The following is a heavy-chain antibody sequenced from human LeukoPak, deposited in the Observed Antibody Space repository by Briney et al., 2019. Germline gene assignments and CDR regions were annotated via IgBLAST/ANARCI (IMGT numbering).Heavy chain of an antibody. J-gene: IGHJ4*02. D-gene: IGHD2-2*01. Sequence: ASVKVSCKASGYTFTSYSIYWVRQAPGQGLEWMGIINPSGGSTSYAQKFQGRVTMTRDTSTSTVYMELSSLRSEDTAVYYCASGTTDIVVVPATLRNYYFDYWGQGTLVTVSS. CDR2: INPSGGST. V-gene: IGHV1-46*01. CDR1: GYTFTSYS. CDR3: ASGTTDIVVVPATLRNYYFDY.